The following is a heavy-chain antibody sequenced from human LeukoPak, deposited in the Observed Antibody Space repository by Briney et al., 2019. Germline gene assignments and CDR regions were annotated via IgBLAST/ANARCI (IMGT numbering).Heavy chain of an antibody. J-gene: IGHJ4*02. D-gene: IGHD3-10*01. CDR3: AANSADYNTLGSSYKV. V-gene: IGHV4-39*01. CDR1: SASVSSSPYF. Sequence: PSETLSLTCTVSSASVSSSPYFWGWIRQSPGKGLEWIGSISYSGTTYYNPSLKSRVTISVDTSKNSFSLKLNSVTAADTAVFYCAANSADYNTLGSSYKVWGQGTLVTVSS. CDR2: ISYSGTT.